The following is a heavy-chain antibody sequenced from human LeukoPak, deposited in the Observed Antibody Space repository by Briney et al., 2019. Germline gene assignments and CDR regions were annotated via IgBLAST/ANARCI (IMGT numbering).Heavy chain of an antibody. J-gene: IGHJ4*02. CDR3: AKGEDSSGPLDY. D-gene: IGHD3-22*01. V-gene: IGHV3-9*01. Sequence: GGSLRLSCAASGFTFDDYAMHWVRQAPGKGLEWVSGISWNSGSIGYADSVKGRFTISRDNAKNSLYLQMNSLRAEDTALYYCAKGEDSSGPLDYWGQGTLVTVSS. CDR2: ISWNSGSI. CDR1: GFTFDDYA.